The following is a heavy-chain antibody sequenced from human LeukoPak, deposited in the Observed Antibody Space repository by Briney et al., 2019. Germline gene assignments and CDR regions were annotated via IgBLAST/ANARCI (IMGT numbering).Heavy chain of an antibody. CDR1: GFIVGEYG. V-gene: IGHV3-20*04. J-gene: IGHJ4*02. Sequence: GGSLRLSCSGSGFIVGEYGMSWVRHPPGKGLQWVSGISRSGATTVYADSVKGRFTISRDNAKNFVYLQMDRLRAEDTALYYCARIDPVGRTWGQGTLVIVSA. D-gene: IGHD1-26*01. CDR2: ISRSGATT. CDR3: ARIDPVGRT.